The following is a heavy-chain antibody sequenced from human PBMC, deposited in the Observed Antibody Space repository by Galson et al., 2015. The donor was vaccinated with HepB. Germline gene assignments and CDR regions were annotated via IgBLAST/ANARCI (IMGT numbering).Heavy chain of an antibody. CDR1: GFTFSTYG. D-gene: IGHD4-17*01. CDR3: ARVWDYGNHGMDV. CDR2: VWYDGSNK. Sequence: SLRLSCAASGFTFSTYGMNWVRQVPGKGLEWVAVVWYDGSNKYYADSVKGRFTISRDNSKNTLYLQMNSLRAEDTAVYYCARVWDYGNHGMDVWGQGTTVTVSS. V-gene: IGHV3-33*01. J-gene: IGHJ6*02.